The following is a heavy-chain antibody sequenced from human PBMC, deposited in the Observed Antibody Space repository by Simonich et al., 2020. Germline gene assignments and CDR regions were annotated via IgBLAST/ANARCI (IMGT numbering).Heavy chain of an antibody. J-gene: IGHJ6*02. D-gene: IGHD6-6*01. CDR1: GFTFSSYE. CDR2: ISSSGSTI. V-gene: IGHV3-48*03. CDR3: ARDFRLQLVEIGTYYYYGMDV. Sequence: EVQLVESGGGLVQPGGSLRLSCAASGFTFSSYEMNWVRQAPGKGLEWVSYISSSGSTIYYADSVKGRFANSRENAKNPLFLPMNSLRAGDTAVYYWARDFRLQLVEIGTYYYYGMDVWGQGTTVTVSS.